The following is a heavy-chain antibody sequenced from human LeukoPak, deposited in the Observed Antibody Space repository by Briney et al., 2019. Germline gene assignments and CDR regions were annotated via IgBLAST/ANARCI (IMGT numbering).Heavy chain of an antibody. J-gene: IGHJ4*02. CDR1: GFTFSSYW. CDR3: AKDMYYYDSSTTPGY. V-gene: IGHV3-74*01. Sequence: PGGSLRLSYAASGFTFSSYWMHWVRQAPGKGLVWVSRINSDGSSTSYADSVKGRFTISRDNAKNTLYLQMNSLRAEDTAVYYCAKDMYYYDSSTTPGYWGQGTLVTVSS. CDR2: INSDGSST. D-gene: IGHD3-22*01.